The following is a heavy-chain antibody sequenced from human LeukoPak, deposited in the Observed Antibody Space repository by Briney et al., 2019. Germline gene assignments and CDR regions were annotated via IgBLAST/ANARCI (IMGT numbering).Heavy chain of an antibody. CDR1: GYTFTSYG. Sequence: ASVKVSCKASGYTFTSYGISWVRQAPGQGLESVGIINPSGGGTTYPQKFQGRVTMTRGTSTSTVYMELSSLRSEDTAVYYCARVPYCFNGICYTHYYFDYWGQGTLVTVSS. CDR2: INPSGGGT. V-gene: IGHV1-46*01. D-gene: IGHD2-8*01. CDR3: ARVPYCFNGICYTHYYFDY. J-gene: IGHJ4*02.